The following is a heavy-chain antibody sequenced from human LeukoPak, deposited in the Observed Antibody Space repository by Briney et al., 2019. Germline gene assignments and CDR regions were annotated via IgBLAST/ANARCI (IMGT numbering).Heavy chain of an antibody. V-gene: IGHV3-23*01. CDR3: ARQSSGIAATDKIDY. Sequence: PGGSLRLSCAASGFTFSSYAMSWVRQAPGKGLERVSAISGSGGSTYYADSVKGRFTISRDNSKNTLYLQMNSLRVEDTAIYYCARQSSGIAATDKIDYWGQGTLVTVSS. J-gene: IGHJ4*02. CDR1: GFTFSSYA. CDR2: ISGSGGST. D-gene: IGHD6-13*01.